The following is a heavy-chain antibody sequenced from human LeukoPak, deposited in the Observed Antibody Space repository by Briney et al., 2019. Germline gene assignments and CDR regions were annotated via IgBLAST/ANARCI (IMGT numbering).Heavy chain of an antibody. J-gene: IGHJ4*02. Sequence: PGGSLRLSCAASGFTFSSYGMHWVRQAPGKGLEWVAVISYDGSNKYYADSVKGRFTISRDNSKNTLYLQMNSLRAEDTAVYYCAKDSDIVVVVAATQFDYWGQGTLVTVSS. CDR2: ISYDGSNK. D-gene: IGHD2-15*01. CDR3: AKDSDIVVVVAATQFDY. V-gene: IGHV3-30*18. CDR1: GFTFSSYG.